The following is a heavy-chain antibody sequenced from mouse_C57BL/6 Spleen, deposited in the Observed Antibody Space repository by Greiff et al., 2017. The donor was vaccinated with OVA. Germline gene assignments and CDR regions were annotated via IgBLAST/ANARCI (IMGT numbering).Heavy chain of an antibody. V-gene: IGHV5-16*01. Sequence: VQLKESEGGLVQPGSSMKLSCTASGFTFSDYYMAWVRQVPEKGLEWVANINYDGSSTYYLDSLKSRFIISRDNAKNILYLQMSSLKSEDTATYYCARASYTYYFDYWGQGTTLTVSS. CDR3: ARASYTYYFDY. D-gene: IGHD2-10*01. J-gene: IGHJ2*01. CDR1: GFTFSDYY. CDR2: INYDGSST.